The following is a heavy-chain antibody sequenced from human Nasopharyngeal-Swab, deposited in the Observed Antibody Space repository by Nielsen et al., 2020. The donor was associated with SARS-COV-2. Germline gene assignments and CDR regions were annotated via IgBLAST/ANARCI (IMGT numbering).Heavy chain of an antibody. CDR1: GYTFTNYD. J-gene: IGHJ3*02. Sequence: ASVKVSCKASGYTFTNYDIHWVRQAPGQGLEWVGWVNAANGYTRYSQKFQDRVTITRDTSAITAYMELTSLRSEDTAVYYCARRGDYSESNGPPAFDIWGQGTMVTVSS. V-gene: IGHV1-3*01. CDR3: ARRGDYSESNGPPAFDI. CDR2: VNAANGYT. D-gene: IGHD4-17*01.